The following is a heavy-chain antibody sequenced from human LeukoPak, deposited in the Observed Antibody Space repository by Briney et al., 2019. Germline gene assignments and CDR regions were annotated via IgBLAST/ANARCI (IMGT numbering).Heavy chain of an antibody. CDR1: GGSISSYY. CDR3: ARNRYYDYVWGSYHPTPFDP. V-gene: IGHV4-4*07. D-gene: IGHD3-16*02. Sequence: PSETLSLTCTVSGGSISSYYWSWIRQPAGKGLEWIGRIYTSGSTNYNPSLKSRVTISVDTSKNQFSLKLSSVTAADTAVYYCARNRYYDYVWGSYHPTPFDPWGQGTLVTVSS. CDR2: IYTSGST. J-gene: IGHJ5*02.